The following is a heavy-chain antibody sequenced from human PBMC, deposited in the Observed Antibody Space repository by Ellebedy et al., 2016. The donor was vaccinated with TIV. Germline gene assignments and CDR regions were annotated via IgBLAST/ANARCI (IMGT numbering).Heavy chain of an antibody. J-gene: IGHJ4*02. D-gene: IGHD3-10*02. CDR1: GGSISSSRYY. V-gene: IGHV4-39*07. CDR2: FYYSGST. CDR3: SAAYVRVTPAY. Sequence: MPSETLSLTCTVSGGSISSSRYYWGWIRQPPGQGLEWIGSFYYSGSTYYNPSLTSRVTMSVDTSRNQLSLHMNSVTAADTAVYYCSAAYVRVTPAYWGQGTLVTVSS.